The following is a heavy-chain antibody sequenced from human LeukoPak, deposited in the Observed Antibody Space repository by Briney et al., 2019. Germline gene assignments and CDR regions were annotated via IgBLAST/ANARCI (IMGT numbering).Heavy chain of an antibody. CDR2: IHPDGKNT. CDR3: ATYVDTVRYDAFDV. Sequence: GGSLGLSCAASGFTFSNYWMDWVRQAPGKGLVWVSRIHPDGKNTAYADSVKGRFTISRDNARNTLFLQMNSLRTEDAAVYYCATYVDTVRYDAFDVWGQGTMVTVSS. V-gene: IGHV3-74*01. CDR1: GFTFSNYW. D-gene: IGHD5-18*01. J-gene: IGHJ3*01.